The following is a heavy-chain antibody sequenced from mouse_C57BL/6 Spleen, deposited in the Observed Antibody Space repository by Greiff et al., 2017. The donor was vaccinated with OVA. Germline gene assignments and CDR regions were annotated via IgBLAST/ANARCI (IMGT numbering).Heavy chain of an antibody. CDR3: ARDEYYGSSRYFDV. D-gene: IGHD1-1*01. CDR2: ISSGSSTI. V-gene: IGHV5-17*01. CDR1: GFTFSDYG. J-gene: IGHJ1*03. Sequence: EVQLQESGGGLVKPGGSLKLSCAASGFTFSDYGMHWVRQAPEKGLEWVAYISSGSSTIYYADTVKGRFTISRDNAKNTLFLQMTSLRSEDTAMYYCARDEYYGSSRYFDVWGTGTTVTVSS.